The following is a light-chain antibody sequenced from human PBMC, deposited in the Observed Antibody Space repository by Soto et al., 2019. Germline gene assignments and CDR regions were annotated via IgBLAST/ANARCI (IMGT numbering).Light chain of an antibody. J-gene: IGKJ1*01. CDR1: QSVSSD. CDR2: AAS. V-gene: IGKV3-15*01. CDR3: QQYNNWPPWT. Sequence: EIVMTQSPATLSVSPGEGATLSCRASQSVSSDVAWYQQKPGQAPRLLMYAASTRATGVPARFGGSGSGTEFTLTISSLQSEDFAVYYCQQYNNWPPWTFGRGTKVEIK.